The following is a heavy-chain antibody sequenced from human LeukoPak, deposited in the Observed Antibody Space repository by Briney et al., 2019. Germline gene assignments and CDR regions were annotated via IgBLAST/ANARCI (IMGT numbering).Heavy chain of an antibody. J-gene: IGHJ6*03. CDR1: GYTFTSYG. V-gene: IGHV1-18*01. CDR3: ARDLRSAVYRDV. Sequence: GASVKVSCKASGYTFTSYGISWVRQAPGQGLEWMGWISAYNGNTNYAQKLQGRVTMTTDTSTSTAYMDPRSLRSDCTAVYYCARDLRSAVYRDVWGKGTTVTVSS. D-gene: IGHD5-24*01. CDR2: ISAYNGNT.